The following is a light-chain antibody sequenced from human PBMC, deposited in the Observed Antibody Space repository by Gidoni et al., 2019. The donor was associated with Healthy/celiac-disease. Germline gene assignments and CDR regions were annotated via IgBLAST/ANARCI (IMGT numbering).Light chain of an antibody. CDR1: QSISSW. J-gene: IGKJ1*01. Sequence: DIQMTQSPSTLSASVGDRVTITCRASQSISSWLAWYQQKPGKAPKLLIYKASSLESGVPSRFRCSGSGTDFTLTISSLQPEDFATYYCQQYNSDSTFGQGTKVEIK. CDR2: KAS. CDR3: QQYNSDST. V-gene: IGKV1-5*03.